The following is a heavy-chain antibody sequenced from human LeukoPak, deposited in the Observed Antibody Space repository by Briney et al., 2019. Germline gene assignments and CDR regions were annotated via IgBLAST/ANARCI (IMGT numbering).Heavy chain of an antibody. Sequence: ASVKVSCKASGYTFTSYYMHWVRQAPGQGLEWMGIINPSGGSTSYAQKFQGRVTITADKSTSTAYMELSSLRSEDTAVYYCARDRDVDLGELDYWGQGTLVTVSS. J-gene: IGHJ4*02. CDR3: ARDRDVDLGELDY. CDR2: INPSGGST. V-gene: IGHV1-46*01. CDR1: GYTFTSYY. D-gene: IGHD3-16*01.